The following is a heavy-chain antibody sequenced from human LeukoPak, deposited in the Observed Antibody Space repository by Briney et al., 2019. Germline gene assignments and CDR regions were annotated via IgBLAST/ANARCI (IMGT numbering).Heavy chain of an antibody. CDR2: ISGSGGST. V-gene: IGHV3-23*01. CDR1: GFTFSSYA. Sequence: GGSLRLSCAASGFTFSSYAMSWVRQAPGKGLGWVSAISGSGGSTYYADSVKGRFTISRDNSKNTLYLQMNSLRAEDTAVYYCAKDLGYDFWSGYFNWGQGTLVTVPS. D-gene: IGHD3-3*01. J-gene: IGHJ4*02. CDR3: AKDLGYDFWSGYFN.